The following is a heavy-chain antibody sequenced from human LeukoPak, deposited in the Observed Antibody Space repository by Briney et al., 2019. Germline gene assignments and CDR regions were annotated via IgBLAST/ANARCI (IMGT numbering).Heavy chain of an antibody. CDR2: ISYDGSNK. J-gene: IGHJ6*02. CDR1: GFTFSSYA. V-gene: IGHV3-30-3*01. CDR3: ARGEYGDYEEYYYYYGMDV. D-gene: IGHD4-17*01. Sequence: GGSLRLSCAASGFTFSSYAMHWVRQAPGKGLEWVAVISYDGSNKYYADSVKGRFTISRDNSKNTLYLQMNSLRAEDTAVYYCARGEYGDYEEYYYYYGMDVWGQGTTVTVSS.